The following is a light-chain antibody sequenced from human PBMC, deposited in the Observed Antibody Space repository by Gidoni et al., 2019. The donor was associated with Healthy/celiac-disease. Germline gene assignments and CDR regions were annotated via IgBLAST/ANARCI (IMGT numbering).Light chain of an antibody. J-gene: IGLJ3*02. V-gene: IGLV2-14*01. CDR1: SSDVGGYNY. CDR2: EVS. CDR3: SSYTSSSSWV. Sequence: SALPQPASVSGSPGQSITISCTGPSSDVGGYNYVSWYQPHPGKAPNLMLYEVSNRPAGVANRFSGSKSGNTASLTISVLQAEDDADYYCSSYTSSSSWVFGGGTKLTVL.